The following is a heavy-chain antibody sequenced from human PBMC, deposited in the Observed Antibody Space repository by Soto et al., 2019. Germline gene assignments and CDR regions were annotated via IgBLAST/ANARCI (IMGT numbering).Heavy chain of an antibody. Sequence: QVQLVESGGGVVQPGRSLRLSCAASGFTFSSYGMHWVRQAPGKGLEWVAVISYDGSNKYYADSVKGRFTISRDNSKNTLYLQMNSLRAEDTAVYYCAGGDDAFDIWGQGTMVTVSS. J-gene: IGHJ3*02. CDR3: AGGDDAFDI. D-gene: IGHD3-16*01. V-gene: IGHV3-30*03. CDR2: ISYDGSNK. CDR1: GFTFSSYG.